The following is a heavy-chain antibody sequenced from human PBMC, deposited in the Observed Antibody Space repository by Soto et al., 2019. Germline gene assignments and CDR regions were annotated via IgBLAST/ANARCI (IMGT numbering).Heavy chain of an antibody. CDR2: IIPIFAPA. D-gene: IGHD6-19*01. CDR1: GGTFSSYA. V-gene: IGHV1-69*12. CDR3: AQCLWGVNYYSGRDV. Sequence: QVQLVQSGAEVKKPGSSVKVSCKASGGTFSSYAINWVRQAPGQGLEWMGGIIPIFAPADYAQKFQGRVTITADESTSTAYMELSSLRSEDTAVYYWAQCLWGVNYYSGRDVWGQGSTVTVSS. J-gene: IGHJ6*02.